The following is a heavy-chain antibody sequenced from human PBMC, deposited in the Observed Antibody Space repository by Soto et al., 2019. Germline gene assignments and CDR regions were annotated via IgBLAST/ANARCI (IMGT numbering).Heavy chain of an antibody. CDR3: ATDTSMFRGRIADTPWFDS. V-gene: IGHV1-69*18. J-gene: IGHJ5*01. D-gene: IGHD3-10*01. CDR2: IIPIFGTA. Sequence: QVPLVQSGAEVKKPGSSVKVSCKASGGTLSSFAFTWVRQARGQGLEWMGRIIPIFGTANYAQQFQGRVTITADESTGTGYMDLRSLRSEDTAMYYGATDTSMFRGRIADTPWFDSWGQGTLVTVSS. CDR1: GGTLSSFA.